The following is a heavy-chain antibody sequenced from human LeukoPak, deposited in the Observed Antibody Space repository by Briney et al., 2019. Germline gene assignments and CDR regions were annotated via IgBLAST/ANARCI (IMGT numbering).Heavy chain of an antibody. CDR1: GYTFTGYY. V-gene: IGHV1-2*02. J-gene: IGHJ4*02. CDR3: ARDMRHYYDSSGYPKSYYFDY. D-gene: IGHD3-22*01. Sequence: ASVKVSCKASGYTFTGYYMHWVRQAPGQGLEWMGWINPNSGDTNYAQKFHGRVTMTRDTSISTAYMELSRLRSDDTAVYYCARDMRHYYDSSGYPKSYYFDYWGQGTLVTVSS. CDR2: INPNSGDT.